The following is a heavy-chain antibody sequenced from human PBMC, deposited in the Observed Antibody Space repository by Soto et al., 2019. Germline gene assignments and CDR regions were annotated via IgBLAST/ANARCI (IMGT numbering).Heavy chain of an antibody. Sequence: ASVKVSCKASGHTFTRYAMHWVRQAPGQRLEWMGWLNAGDGNTKYSQKFQGRVTITRDTSASTAYMELSSLRSEDRAVYYCARDAMTTEFDYWGQGTLVTVSS. V-gene: IGHV1-3*01. CDR2: LNAGDGNT. CDR1: GHTFTRYA. D-gene: IGHD4-4*01. J-gene: IGHJ4*02. CDR3: ARDAMTTEFDY.